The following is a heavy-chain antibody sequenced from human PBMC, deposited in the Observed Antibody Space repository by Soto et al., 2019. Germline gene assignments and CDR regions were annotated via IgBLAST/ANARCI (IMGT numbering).Heavy chain of an antibody. V-gene: IGHV3-23*01. CDR1: GFTFSKYT. J-gene: IGHJ5*02. CDR3: ATAVAGWGTSSRGGFAP. Sequence: EVQLLESGGGLVQPGGSLRLSCAASGFTFSKYTMNWVRQAPGKGLEWVSGVSDSGAGTYYADSVKGRFTIARDNSKNLLFQHMNSLRADDTAVYFCATAVAGWGTSSRGGFAPWGQGTLVTVSS. D-gene: IGHD2-2*01. CDR2: VSDSGAGT.